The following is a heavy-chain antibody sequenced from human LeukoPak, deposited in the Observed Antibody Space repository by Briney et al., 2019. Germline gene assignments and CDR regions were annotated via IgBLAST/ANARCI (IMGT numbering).Heavy chain of an antibody. D-gene: IGHD3-22*01. CDR3: ARATYYFDTSGYPPVDF. CDR2: MYYSANT. J-gene: IGHJ4*02. CDR1: GGSISSYY. Sequence: SETLSLTCTVSGGSISSYYWTWIRQPPGKGLEWIGYMYYSANTNYNPSLKSRVTISVDTSKNQFSLKLSSVTTADTAVYYCARATYYFDTSGYPPVDFRGQGTLFTVSS. V-gene: IGHV4-59*01.